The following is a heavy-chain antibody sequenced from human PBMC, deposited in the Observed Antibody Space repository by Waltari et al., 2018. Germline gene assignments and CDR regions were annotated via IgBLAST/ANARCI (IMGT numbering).Heavy chain of an antibody. CDR2: IIPMPGIT. J-gene: IGHJ3*01. CDR1: GRPFRSVG. D-gene: IGHD5-12*01. Sequence: QVQLVQSGAEVKQPGSSVEVPCKSSGRPFRSVGLHWLRQAPGQGLEWMGKIIPMPGITDYEQKFQGRLRITADRSTTTGYMELRSLGSEDTAIYYCARRVSTKGAFEVWGRGTLVTVSP. V-gene: IGHV1-69*02. CDR3: ARRVSTKGAFEV.